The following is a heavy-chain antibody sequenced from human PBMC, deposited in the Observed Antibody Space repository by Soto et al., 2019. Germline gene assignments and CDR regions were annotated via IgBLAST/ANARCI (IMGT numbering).Heavy chain of an antibody. CDR1: GFTFSGFG. CDR3: AFGNLSYYFDF. CDR2: IWYDGSDK. J-gene: IGHJ4*02. D-gene: IGHD3-16*01. Sequence: GVSLRLSCAASGFTFSGFGMHWVRQAPGKGLEWVAIIWYDGSDKYYADSVKGRFTISRDNSKNTLYLQMNSLRAEDTAVYHCAFGNLSYYFDFWGQGTPVTVSS. V-gene: IGHV3-33*01.